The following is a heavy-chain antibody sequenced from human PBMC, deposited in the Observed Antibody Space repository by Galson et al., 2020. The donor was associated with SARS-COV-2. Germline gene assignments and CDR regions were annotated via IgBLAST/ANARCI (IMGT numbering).Heavy chain of an antibody. D-gene: IGHD3-22*01. Sequence: GGSLRLSCAASGFTFSSYEMNWVRQAPGKGLEWVSYITRSGSIIYYADSVKGRFTISRDNAKNSLYLQMNSLRAEDTAVYYCARDSTIIDQTTNDYQYYGMDVWAKGPRSPSP. CDR1: GFTFSSYE. J-gene: IGHJ6*02. V-gene: IGHV3-48*03. CDR3: ARDSTIIDQTTNDYQYYGMDV. CDR2: ITRSGSII.